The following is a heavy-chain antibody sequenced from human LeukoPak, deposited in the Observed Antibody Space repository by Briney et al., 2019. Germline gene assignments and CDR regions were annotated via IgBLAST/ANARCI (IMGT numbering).Heavy chain of an antibody. V-gene: IGHV4-59*08. CDR2: IYYSGST. Sequence: TSETLSLTCTVSGGSISSYYWSWIRQPPGKGLEWIGYIYYSGSTNYNPSLKSRVTISVDTSKNQFSLKLSSVTAADTAVYYCARSGYSSSWYVGYFDYWGQGTLVTVSS. CDR1: GGSISSYY. D-gene: IGHD6-13*01. CDR3: ARSGYSSSWYVGYFDY. J-gene: IGHJ4*02.